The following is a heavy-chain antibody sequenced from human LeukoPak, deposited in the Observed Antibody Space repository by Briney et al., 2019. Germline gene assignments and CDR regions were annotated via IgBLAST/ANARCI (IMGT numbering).Heavy chain of an antibody. D-gene: IGHD3-10*01. V-gene: IGHV4-59*08. Sequence: SETLSLTCTVSGGSIISYYWSWIRQPPGKGLEWIGYIYYSGSTNYNPSLKSRVTISVDTSKNQFSLKLSSVTAADTAVYYCTRSGSYGDDAFDIWGQGTVVTVSS. J-gene: IGHJ3*02. CDR2: IYYSGST. CDR3: TRSGSYGDDAFDI. CDR1: GGSIISYY.